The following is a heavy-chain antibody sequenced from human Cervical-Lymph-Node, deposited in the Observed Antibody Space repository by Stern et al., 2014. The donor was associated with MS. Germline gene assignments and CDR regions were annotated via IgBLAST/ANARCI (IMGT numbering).Heavy chain of an antibody. V-gene: IGHV3-23*01. J-gene: IGHJ4*02. Sequence: VQSGGSLRLSCAASGFTFSTYAMSWVRQAPGKGLEWVSSISGSGGAYYADSVKGRFTISRDNSKNTLYLQMSSLRADDTATYYCARTSWGGGYWGQGTLVTVSS. CDR2: ISGSGGA. D-gene: IGHD3-16*01. CDR3: ARTSWGGGY. CDR1: GFTFSTYA.